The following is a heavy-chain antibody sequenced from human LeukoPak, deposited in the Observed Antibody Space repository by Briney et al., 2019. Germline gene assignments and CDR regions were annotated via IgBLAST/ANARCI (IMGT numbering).Heavy chain of an antibody. V-gene: IGHV3-49*04. CDR2: IRSQAYGGTI. Sequence: PGGSLRLSCTGSGFTFGHYALAWVRQAPGKGLEWLGFIRSQAYGGTIEYAASVKGRFTISRDDSKSIAYLQMNSLKTEDTAVYYCTRDSGEGDYWGQGTLVTVSS. J-gene: IGHJ4*02. D-gene: IGHD3-10*01. CDR1: GFTFGHYA. CDR3: TRDSGEGDY.